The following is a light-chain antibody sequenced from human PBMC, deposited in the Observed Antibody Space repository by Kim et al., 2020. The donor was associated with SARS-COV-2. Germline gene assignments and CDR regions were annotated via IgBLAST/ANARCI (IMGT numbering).Light chain of an antibody. CDR1: AGPVTSGHY. V-gene: IGLV7-46*01. J-gene: IGLJ2*01. CDR3: LLTYSGIRL. CDR2: DIN. Sequence: QAVVTQEPSLTVSPGGTVTLTSGSSAGPVTSGHYPYWFQQKPGQAPRTLIYDINNRNAWTPARFSGSLPGGKAALTLSGAQPEDEADYFCLLTYSGIRLFGGGTQLTVL.